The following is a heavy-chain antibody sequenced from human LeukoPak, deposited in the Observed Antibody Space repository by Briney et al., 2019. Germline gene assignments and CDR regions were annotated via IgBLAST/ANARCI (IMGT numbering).Heavy chain of an antibody. CDR1: GGSISSSNW. CDR2: IYHSGNT. V-gene: IGHV4-4*02. J-gene: IGHJ6*02. Sequence: SETLSLTCAVSGGSISSSNWWSWVRQPPEKGLEWIGEIYHSGNTNYNPSLRSRVTISVDKSKNQFSLKLSSVTAADTAVYYCARVMTTDPNHYGMDVWGQGTTVTVSS. CDR3: ARVMTTDPNHYGMDV. D-gene: IGHD4-11*01.